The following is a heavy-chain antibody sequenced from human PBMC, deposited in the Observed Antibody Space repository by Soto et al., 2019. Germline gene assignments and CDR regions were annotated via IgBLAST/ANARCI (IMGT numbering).Heavy chain of an antibody. J-gene: IGHJ4*02. CDR3: ARGMTTVTTIDY. D-gene: IGHD4-4*01. V-gene: IGHV4-30-4*01. CDR1: GGSISSGDYY. Sequence: SETLSLTCTVSGGSISSGDYYWSWIRQPPGKGLEWIGYIYYSGCTYYSPSLKSRVTISVDTSKNQFSLKLSSVTAADTAVYYCARGMTTVTTIDYWGQGTLVTVSS. CDR2: IYYSGCT.